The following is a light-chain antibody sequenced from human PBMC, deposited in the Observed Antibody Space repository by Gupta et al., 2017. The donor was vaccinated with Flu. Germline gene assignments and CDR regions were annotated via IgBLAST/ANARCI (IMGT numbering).Light chain of an antibody. CDR3: QHYNNWPSLT. Sequence: EIVMTQSPATLSVSPGERATPSCRASQSISTNLAWYQQKPGQAPRLLIYGASTRATGIPARFSGSGSGTEFTLTISSLQSEDFAVYYCQHYNNWPSLTFGGGTKVEIK. J-gene: IGKJ4*01. V-gene: IGKV3-15*01. CDR2: GAS. CDR1: QSISTN.